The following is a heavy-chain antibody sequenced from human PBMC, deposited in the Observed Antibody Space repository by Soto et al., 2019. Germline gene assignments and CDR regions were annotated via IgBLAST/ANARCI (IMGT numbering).Heavy chain of an antibody. J-gene: IGHJ4*02. V-gene: IGHV3-23*01. CDR2: ISGSGGST. D-gene: IGHD2-2*01. CDR3: ARAHIVLVPAVEGGFDY. CDR1: GFTFSSYA. Sequence: GGSLRLSCAASGFTFSSYAMSWVRQAPGKGLEWVSAISGSGGSTYYADSVKGRFTISRDNSKNTLYLQMNSLRAEDTAVYYCARAHIVLVPAVEGGFDYWGQGTLVTVSS.